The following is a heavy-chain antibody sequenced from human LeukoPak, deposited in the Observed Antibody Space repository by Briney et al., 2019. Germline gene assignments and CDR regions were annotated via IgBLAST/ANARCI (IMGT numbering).Heavy chain of an antibody. CDR3: ARGVRFLEWLFGLHPEIYFDY. Sequence: SETLSLTCIVSGGSVSSYYWSWIRQPPGKGLEWIGYIYYSGSTNYNPSLKSRVTISVDTSKNQFSLKLSSVTAADTAVYYCARGVRFLEWLFGLHPEIYFDYWGQGTLVTVSS. V-gene: IGHV4-59*02. CDR2: IYYSGST. D-gene: IGHD3-3*01. J-gene: IGHJ4*02. CDR1: GGSVSSYY.